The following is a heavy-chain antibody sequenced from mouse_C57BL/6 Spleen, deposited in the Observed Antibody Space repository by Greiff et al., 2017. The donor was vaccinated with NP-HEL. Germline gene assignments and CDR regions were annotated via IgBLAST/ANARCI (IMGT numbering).Heavy chain of an antibody. CDR2: SKNKANDYTT. CDR3: ARDARNYEAMDY. V-gene: IGHV7-1*01. D-gene: IGHD2-1*01. Sequence: EVKLVESGGGLVQSGRSLRLSCATSGFTFSDFYMEWVRQAPGKGLEWIAASKNKANDYTTEYSASVKGRFIVSRDTSQSILYLQMNALRAEDTAIYYCARDARNYEAMDYWGQGTSVTVSS. CDR1: GFTFSDFY. J-gene: IGHJ4*01.